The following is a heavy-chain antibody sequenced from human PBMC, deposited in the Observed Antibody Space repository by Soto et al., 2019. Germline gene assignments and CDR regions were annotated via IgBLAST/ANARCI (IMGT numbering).Heavy chain of an antibody. CDR3: ARDLERKGSYSSGWYSNY. D-gene: IGHD6-19*01. CDR2: IWYDGSNK. CDR1: GFTFSSYG. Sequence: QVQLVESGGGVVQPGRSLRLSCAASGFTFSSYGMHWVRQAQGKGLEWVAVIWYDGSNKYYADSVKGRFTISRDNSKNTLYRQMNSLRAEDTAVYYCARDLERKGSYSSGWYSNYWGQGTLVTVSS. V-gene: IGHV3-33*01. J-gene: IGHJ4*02.